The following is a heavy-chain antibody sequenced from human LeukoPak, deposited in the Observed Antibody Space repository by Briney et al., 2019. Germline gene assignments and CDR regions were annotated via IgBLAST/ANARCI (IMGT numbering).Heavy chain of an antibody. CDR1: GGSISTYY. D-gene: IGHD6-19*01. J-gene: IGHJ4*02. CDR3: ARRESSGFFDY. CDR2: IYSSGTT. Sequence: PSETLSLTCTVSGGSISTYYWTWIRQPPGKGLEWVGYIYSSGTTNYNPSLNSRVTISLDTSKNQFSLNLSSVTAADTAVYYCARRESSGFFDYWGQGTLVTVSS. V-gene: IGHV4-59*08.